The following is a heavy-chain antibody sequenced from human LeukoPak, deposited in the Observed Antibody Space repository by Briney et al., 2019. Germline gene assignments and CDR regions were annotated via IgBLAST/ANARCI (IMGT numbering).Heavy chain of an antibody. D-gene: IGHD2-21*02. CDR1: GYSFSSYW. Sequence: PGESLKISCKGSGYSFSSYWIGWVRQMPGKGLERMGMIYPGDSDTRYSPSFQGQVTISADKSISTAYLQWSSLKASDTAMYYCARRAYCGGDCYLDYWGQGTLVTVSS. CDR3: ARRAYCGGDCYLDY. J-gene: IGHJ4*02. V-gene: IGHV5-51*03. CDR2: IYPGDSDT.